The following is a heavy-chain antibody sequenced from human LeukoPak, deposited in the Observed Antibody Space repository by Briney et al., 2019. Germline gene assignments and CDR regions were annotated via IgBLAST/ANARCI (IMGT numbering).Heavy chain of an antibody. Sequence: SQTLSLTCAISGESVSSNSAAWNWIRQSPSRGLEWLGRTYYRSKWYNDYAVSVKSRITINPDTSKNQFSLQLNSVTPEDTAVYYCARRSTWDGSGSYYNPLGSIYYYGMDVWGQGTTVTVSS. CDR1: GESVSSNSAA. CDR3: ARRSTWDGSGSYYNPLGSIYYYGMDV. CDR2: TYYRSKWYN. D-gene: IGHD3-10*01. V-gene: IGHV6-1*01. J-gene: IGHJ6*02.